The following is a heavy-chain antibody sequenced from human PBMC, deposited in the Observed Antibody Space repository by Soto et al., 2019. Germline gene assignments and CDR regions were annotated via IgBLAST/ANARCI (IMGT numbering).Heavy chain of an antibody. D-gene: IGHD1-26*01. CDR3: ARRGSGSYYDY. CDR1: GFTFSSYA. V-gene: IGHV3-23*01. J-gene: IGHJ4*02. CDR2: ISGSGGST. Sequence: EVQLLESGGGLVQPGGSLRLSCAASGFTFSSYAMRWVRQAPVKGLEWVSAISGSGGSTYYADSVKGRFTISRDNSKKTLYLQMNSLRAEETAVYYCARRGSGSYYDYWGQGTLVTVSS.